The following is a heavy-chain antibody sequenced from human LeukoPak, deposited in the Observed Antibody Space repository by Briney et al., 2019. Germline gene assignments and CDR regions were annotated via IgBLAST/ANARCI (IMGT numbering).Heavy chain of an antibody. CDR1: GFTFSSYS. Sequence: PGGSLRLSCAASGFTFSSYSMNWVRQAPGKGLEWVSYISSSRSTIYYADSVKGRFTISRDNAKNSLYLQMNSLRVEDTAVYYCAGKLRDTGYPDFWGQGTLVTVSS. D-gene: IGHD3-9*01. CDR2: ISSSRSTI. V-gene: IGHV3-48*04. J-gene: IGHJ4*02. CDR3: AGKLRDTGYPDF.